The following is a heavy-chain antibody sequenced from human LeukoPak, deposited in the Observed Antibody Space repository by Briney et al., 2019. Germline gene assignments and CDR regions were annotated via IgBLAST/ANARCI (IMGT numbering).Heavy chain of an antibody. D-gene: IGHD2-2*01. Sequence: ASVKVSCKASGYTFSDYYIHWVRQAPGQGLEWMGWINPKSADTNYAQEFQGRVTMTRDTSISTAFIELSRLISDDTAVYYCARGGLQGWYQLLAIWDYWGQGTLVSVSS. V-gene: IGHV1-2*02. CDR3: ARGGLQGWYQLLAIWDY. J-gene: IGHJ4*02. CDR1: GYTFSDYY. CDR2: INPKSADT.